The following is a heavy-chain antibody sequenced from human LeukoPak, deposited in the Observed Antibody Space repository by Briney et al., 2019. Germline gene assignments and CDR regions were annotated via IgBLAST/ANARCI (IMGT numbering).Heavy chain of an antibody. Sequence: SETLSLTCTVSGGYMSSYYWSWIRQPPGKGLEWIGYISYIGRTNYNPSLKGRVTISIDTSKNQFSLKLTSVTAADTAVYYCARDLVTVTKGFDIWGQGTMVSVSS. D-gene: IGHD4-17*01. J-gene: IGHJ3*02. CDR2: ISYIGRT. V-gene: IGHV4-59*01. CDR1: GGYMSSYY. CDR3: ARDLVTVTKGFDI.